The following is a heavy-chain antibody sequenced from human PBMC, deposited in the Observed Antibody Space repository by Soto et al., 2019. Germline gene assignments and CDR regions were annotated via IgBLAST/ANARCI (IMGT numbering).Heavy chain of an antibody. D-gene: IGHD6-13*01. V-gene: IGHV3-30*18. CDR3: AKDQGKYSSSWTPFDY. CDR1: GFTFSSYG. CDR2: ISYDGSNK. J-gene: IGHJ4*02. Sequence: SLRLSCAASGFTFSSYGMHWVRQAPGKGLEWVAVISYDGSNKYYADSVKGRFTISRDNSKNTLYLQMNSLRAEDTAVYYCAKDQGKYSSSWTPFDYWGQGTLVTVSS.